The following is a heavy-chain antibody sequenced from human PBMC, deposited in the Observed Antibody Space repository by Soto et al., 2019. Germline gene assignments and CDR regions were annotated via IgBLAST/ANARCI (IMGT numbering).Heavy chain of an antibody. V-gene: IGHV1-2*02. D-gene: IGHD2-2*01. CDR3: ARGGPKLGYCSSTSCYWEEYYFDY. Sequence: WASVKVSCKASGYTFTGYYMHWVRQAPGQGLEWMGWINPNSGGTNYAQKFQGRVTMTRDTSISTAYMELSRLRSDDTAVYYCARGGPKLGYCSSTSCYWEEYYFDYWGQGTLVTVSS. CDR2: INPNSGGT. J-gene: IGHJ4*02. CDR1: GYTFTGYY.